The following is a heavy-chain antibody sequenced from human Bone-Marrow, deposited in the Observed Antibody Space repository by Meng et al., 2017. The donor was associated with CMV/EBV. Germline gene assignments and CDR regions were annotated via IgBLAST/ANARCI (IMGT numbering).Heavy chain of an antibody. D-gene: IGHD1-26*01. CDR2: IYSGGST. J-gene: IGHJ4*02. V-gene: IGHV3-66*02. Sequence: GGSLRLSCAASGSTVSSNYMSWVRQAPGKGLEWVSVIYSGGSTYYADSVKGRFTISRDNSKNTLYLQMNSLRAEDTAVYYCARASSGSAKWSADYWGQGTLVTVSS. CDR3: ARASSGSAKWSADY. CDR1: GSTVSSNY.